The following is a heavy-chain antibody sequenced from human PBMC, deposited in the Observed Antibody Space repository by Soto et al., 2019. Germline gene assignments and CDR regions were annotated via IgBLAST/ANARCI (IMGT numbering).Heavy chain of an antibody. Sequence: PSQPLSLTCAISGDSVSSNSAAWNWIRQSPSRGLEWLGRTYYRSKWYNDYAVSVKSRITINPDTSKNQFSLQLNSVTPEDTAVYYFARDKNYYGPLVPDDYYYYMDVWGKGTTVTVSS. D-gene: IGHD3-10*01. V-gene: IGHV6-1*01. CDR3: ARDKNYYGPLVPDDYYYYMDV. J-gene: IGHJ6*03. CDR2: TYYRSKWYN. CDR1: GDSVSSNSAA.